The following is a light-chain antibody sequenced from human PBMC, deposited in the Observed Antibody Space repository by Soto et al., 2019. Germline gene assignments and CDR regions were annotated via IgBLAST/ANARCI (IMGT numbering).Light chain of an antibody. CDR3: QHFHSYPIT. CDR1: QGISNY. J-gene: IGKJ5*01. Sequence: DIQMTQSPSSLSVSVGDRVTITCRASQGISNYLAWYQQKPGKVPKLLIYAASTLQSGVPSRFSGSGSGTDFALTITYLQSEDFATYYCQHFHSYPITFGQGTRLEI. V-gene: IGKV1-27*01. CDR2: AAS.